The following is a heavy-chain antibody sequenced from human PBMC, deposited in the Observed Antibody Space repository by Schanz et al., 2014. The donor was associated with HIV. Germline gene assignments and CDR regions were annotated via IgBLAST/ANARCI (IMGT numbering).Heavy chain of an antibody. Sequence: VQVVESGGGVVQPGRSLRLSCAVSGFTLSSYWMNWVRQAPGKGLEWVSLIDHTGNTYYADSVKGRFTIFTDISDNTVHAQITSLRADDTAVYYCVRDRVGASARYVAFDIWGHGTMVTVSS. CDR3: VRDRVGASARYVAFDI. J-gene: IGHJ3*02. CDR2: IDHTGNT. V-gene: IGHV3-66*01. D-gene: IGHD1-26*01. CDR1: GFTLSSYW.